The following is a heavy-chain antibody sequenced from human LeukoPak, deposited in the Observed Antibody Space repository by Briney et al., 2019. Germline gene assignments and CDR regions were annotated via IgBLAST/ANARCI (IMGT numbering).Heavy chain of an antibody. Sequence: GGSLRLSCAASRFTFSNAWMSWVRQAPGKGLEWVGRIKSKTDGGTTDYAAPVKGRFTISRDDSKNTLYLQMNSLKTEDTAVYYCTTGPALYYYDSSADYWGQGTLVTVSS. J-gene: IGHJ4*02. D-gene: IGHD3-22*01. CDR3: TTGPALYYYDSSADY. CDR1: RFTFSNAW. V-gene: IGHV3-15*01. CDR2: IKSKTDGGTT.